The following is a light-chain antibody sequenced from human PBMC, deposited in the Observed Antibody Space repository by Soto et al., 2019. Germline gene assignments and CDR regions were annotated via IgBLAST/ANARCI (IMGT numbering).Light chain of an antibody. J-gene: IGKJ4*01. Sequence: DIPMTQSPSSLSASVGDRVTITCQASQDISNYLNWYQQKPGKAPKLLIYDASNLETGVPSRFSGSGSGKDFTFTISSLQPEDIATYYCQQYDNRPPAFGGGTKVEIK. CDR3: QQYDNRPPA. CDR1: QDISNY. V-gene: IGKV1-33*01. CDR2: DAS.